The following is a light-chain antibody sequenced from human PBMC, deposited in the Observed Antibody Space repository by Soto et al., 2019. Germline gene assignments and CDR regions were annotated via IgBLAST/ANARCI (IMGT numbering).Light chain of an antibody. Sequence: QSALTQPASVSGSPGQLITISCTGTSSDVGGYNYVSWYQQHPGKVPKLMIYEVSNRPSGVSNRFSGSKSGNTASLTISGLQAEDEADYYCSSFTSGSTLFGTGTKLTVL. J-gene: IGLJ1*01. CDR1: SSDVGGYNY. CDR3: SSFTSGSTL. CDR2: EVS. V-gene: IGLV2-14*01.